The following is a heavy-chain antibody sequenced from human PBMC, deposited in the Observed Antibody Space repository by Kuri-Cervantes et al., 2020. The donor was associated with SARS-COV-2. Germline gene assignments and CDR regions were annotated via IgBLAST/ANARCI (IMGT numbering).Heavy chain of an antibody. D-gene: IGHD6-6*01. CDR2: IFSSGVT. CDR3: ARRSQLPKTIWFDP. CDR1: GGSISTGSYY. J-gene: IGHJ5*02. V-gene: IGHV4-39*01. Sequence: SETLSLTCTVSGGSISTGSYYWDWIRQPPGKGLEWIGNIFSSGVTFYNPSLASRVTIFVDTSKNQFSLNLTSVTAADTALYYCARRSQLPKTIWFDPWGRGTLVTVSS.